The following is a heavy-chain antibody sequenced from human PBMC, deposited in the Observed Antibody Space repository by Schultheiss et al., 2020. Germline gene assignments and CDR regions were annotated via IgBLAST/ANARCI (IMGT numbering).Heavy chain of an antibody. CDR2: IYTSGST. D-gene: IGHD6-13*01. CDR3: ARDSVAAAGSYYFDY. CDR1: GGSISSSSYY. Sequence: SETLSLTCTVSGGSISSSSYYWSLIRQPPGKGLEWIGRIYTSGSTNYNPSLKSRVTMSVDTSKNQFSLKLSSVTAADTAVYYCARDSVAAAGSYYFDYWGQGTLVTVSS. J-gene: IGHJ4*02. V-gene: IGHV4-61*02.